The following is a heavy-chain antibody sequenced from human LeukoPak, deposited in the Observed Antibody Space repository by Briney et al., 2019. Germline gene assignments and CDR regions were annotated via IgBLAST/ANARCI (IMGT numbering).Heavy chain of an antibody. V-gene: IGHV3-74*01. CDR3: ASQYSSGWYGGYFDY. Sequence: GGSLRLSCAASGFTFSSYWMHWVRQAPGKGRVWVSRINSDGSITNYADSVKGRFTVSRDNAKNSLYLQMNSLRAEDTAVYYCASQYSSGWYGGYFDYWGRGTLVTVSS. CDR1: GFTFSSYW. J-gene: IGHJ4*02. CDR2: INSDGSIT. D-gene: IGHD6-19*01.